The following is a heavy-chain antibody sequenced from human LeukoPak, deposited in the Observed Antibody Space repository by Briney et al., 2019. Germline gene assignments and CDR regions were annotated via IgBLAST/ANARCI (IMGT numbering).Heavy chain of an antibody. CDR2: IIPIFGTA. CDR1: GGTFSSYA. J-gene: IGHJ5*02. CDR3: ARDAGYSYGSEETNWIDP. Sequence: GASVKVSCKASGGTFSSYAISWVRQAPGQGLEWMGGIIPIFGTANYAQKFQGRVTITTDESTSTAYMELSSLRSEDTAVYYCARDAGYSYGSEETNWIDPWGQGTLVTVSS. D-gene: IGHD5-18*01. V-gene: IGHV1-69*05.